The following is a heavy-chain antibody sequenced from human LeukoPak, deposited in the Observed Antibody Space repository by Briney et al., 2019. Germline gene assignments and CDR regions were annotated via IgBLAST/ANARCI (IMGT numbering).Heavy chain of an antibody. V-gene: IGHV1-69*05. CDR3: ARVPMDIRGYYYYYMDV. CDR1: GGTFSSYA. J-gene: IGHJ6*03. Sequence: GASVKVSCKASGGTFSSYAISWVRQAPGQGLEWMGGIIPIFGTANYAQKFQGRVTITTDESTSTAYMELSSLRSEDTAMYYCARVPMDIRGYYYYYMDVWGKGTTVTVSS. CDR2: IIPIFGTA. D-gene: IGHD5-12*01.